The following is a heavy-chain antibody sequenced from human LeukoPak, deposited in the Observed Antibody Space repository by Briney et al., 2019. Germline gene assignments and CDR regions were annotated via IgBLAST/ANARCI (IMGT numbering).Heavy chain of an antibody. V-gene: IGHV3-9*01. Sequence: PGGSLRLSCAASGFTFDDYAMHWVRQAPGKGLEWVSGISWNSGSIGYADSVKGRFTISRDNAKNSLYLQMNSLRAEDTALYYCAKENLSGDYDYWGQGTLVTVSS. J-gene: IGHJ4*02. CDR3: AKENLSGDYDY. CDR1: GFTFDDYA. CDR2: ISWNSGSI. D-gene: IGHD4-17*01.